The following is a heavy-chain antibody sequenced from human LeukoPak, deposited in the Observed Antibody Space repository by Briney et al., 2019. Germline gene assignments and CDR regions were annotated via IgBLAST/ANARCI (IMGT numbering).Heavy chain of an antibody. Sequence: PSETLSLTCTISGGSISSYYWNWIRQPAGKGLEWIGRIYTSGSTNYNPSLTSGVTMSVDTCKNQFSLTLSSVTAADTAVYYCARSLNDYGDAFDIWGQGTMVTVSS. J-gene: IGHJ3*02. D-gene: IGHD4-17*01. CDR1: GGSISSYY. CDR2: IYTSGST. CDR3: ARSLNDYGDAFDI. V-gene: IGHV4-4*07.